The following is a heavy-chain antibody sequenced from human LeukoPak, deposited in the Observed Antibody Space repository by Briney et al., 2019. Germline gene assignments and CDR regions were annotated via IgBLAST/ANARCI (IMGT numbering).Heavy chain of an antibody. Sequence: GGSLRLSCAASGFAFSNYAMSWVRHTPGKGLEWVSIIRGSDGSTYYADSVKGRFTTSRDNPKNTLYLEMNNLRAEDTALYYCAKARYTAGWYTFDYWGQGTQVTVSS. CDR1: GFAFSNYA. V-gene: IGHV3-23*01. D-gene: IGHD6-19*01. J-gene: IGHJ4*02. CDR3: AKARYTAGWYTFDY. CDR2: IRGSDGST.